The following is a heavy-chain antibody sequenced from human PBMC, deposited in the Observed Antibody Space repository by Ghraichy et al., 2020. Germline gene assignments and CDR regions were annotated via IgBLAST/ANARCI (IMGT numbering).Heavy chain of an antibody. Sequence: GGSLRLSCAASGFTFSSYAMSWVRQAPGKGLEWVSAISDSGGSTYYADSVKGRFTISRDNSKNTLYLQMNSLRAEDTALYYCAKEYYGTSSEGRGYFQHWGQGTLVTVSS. D-gene: IGHD4-17*01. J-gene: IGHJ1*01. CDR1: GFTFSSYA. CDR2: ISDSGGST. V-gene: IGHV3-23*01. CDR3: AKEYYGTSSEGRGYFQH.